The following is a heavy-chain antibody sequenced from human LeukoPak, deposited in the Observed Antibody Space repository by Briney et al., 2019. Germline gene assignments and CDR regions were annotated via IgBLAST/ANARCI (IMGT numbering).Heavy chain of an antibody. D-gene: IGHD4-17*01. CDR1: GFTFSSYS. J-gene: IGHJ4*02. CDR2: ISWNSGSI. CDR3: AKVRGDYGDYSFDY. V-gene: IGHV3-9*01. Sequence: GGSLRLSCAASGFTFSSYSMNWVRQAPGKGLEWVSGISWNSGSIGYADSVKGRFTISRDNAKDSLYLQMNSLRAEDTALYYCAKVRGDYGDYSFDYWGQGTLVTVSS.